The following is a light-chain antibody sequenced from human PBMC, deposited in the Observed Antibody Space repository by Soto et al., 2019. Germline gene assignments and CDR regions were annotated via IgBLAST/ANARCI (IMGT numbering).Light chain of an antibody. J-gene: IGLJ1*01. CDR3: TSYTSSSPPYV. CDR2: DVS. V-gene: IGLV2-14*01. Sequence: QSVLTQPASVSGSPGQSITISCTGTSSDVGGYNYVSWYQQHPGKAPKLMIYDVSNRPSGVSNRFSGSKSGNTASLTISGLQAEDGADYSCTSYTSSSPPYVFGTGTKLTVL. CDR1: SSDVGGYNY.